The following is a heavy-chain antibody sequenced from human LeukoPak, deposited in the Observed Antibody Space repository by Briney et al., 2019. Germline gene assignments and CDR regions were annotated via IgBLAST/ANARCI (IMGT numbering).Heavy chain of an antibody. Sequence: SETLSLTCTVSGGSISSGGYYWSWIRQHPGKGLEWIGYIYYSGSTYYNPSPKSRVTISVDTSKNQFSLKLSSVTAADTAVYYCARSYDILTGYYIVDPWGQGTLVTVSS. J-gene: IGHJ5*02. D-gene: IGHD3-9*01. CDR2: IYYSGST. CDR1: GGSISSGGYY. CDR3: ARSYDILTGYYIVDP. V-gene: IGHV4-31*03.